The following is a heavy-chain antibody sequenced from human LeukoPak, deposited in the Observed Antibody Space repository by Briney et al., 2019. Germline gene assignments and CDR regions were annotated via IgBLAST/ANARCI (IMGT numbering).Heavy chain of an antibody. D-gene: IGHD3-10*01. CDR2: IKQDGSEK. Sequence: PGGSLRLSCVVSGFTFSSYWMSWVRQAPGKGLEWVANIKQDGSEKYYVDSVKGRFTSPRENAKNSLSLQMNSLEADDTAVYYCAAGGGLTWFGGGTEFDYWGQGTLVTVSS. CDR3: AAGGGLTWFGGGTEFDY. CDR1: GFTFSSYW. J-gene: IGHJ4*02. V-gene: IGHV3-7*01.